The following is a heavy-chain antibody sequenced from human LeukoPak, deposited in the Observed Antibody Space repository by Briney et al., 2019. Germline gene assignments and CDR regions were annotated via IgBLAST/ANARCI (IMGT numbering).Heavy chain of an antibody. CDR1: GFTFSSYS. Sequence: PGGSLRLSCAASGFTFSSYSMNWVRQAPGKGLEWVSYISSSGSTIYYADSVKGRFTISRDNAKNSLYLQMNSLRAEDTAVYYCARRMVRGVIARSPWFDPWGQGTLVTVSS. CDR3: ARRMVRGVIARSPWFDP. J-gene: IGHJ5*02. D-gene: IGHD3-10*01. CDR2: ISSSGSTI. V-gene: IGHV3-48*04.